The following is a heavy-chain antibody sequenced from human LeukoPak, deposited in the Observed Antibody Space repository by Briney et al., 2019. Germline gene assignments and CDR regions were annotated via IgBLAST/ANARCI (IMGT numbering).Heavy chain of an antibody. CDR1: GGSISSYY. CDR3: AGHGSRAVAGYFDY. D-gene: IGHD6-19*01. J-gene: IGHJ4*02. CDR2: IYYSGIT. Sequence: SETLSLTCTVSGGSISSYYWSWIRQSPGKGLEWIGYIYYSGITYYNPSLTSRVTISVDTSKNQFSLRLTSVTAADTAVYYCAGHGSRAVAGYFDYWGQGTLVTVSS. V-gene: IGHV4-59*08.